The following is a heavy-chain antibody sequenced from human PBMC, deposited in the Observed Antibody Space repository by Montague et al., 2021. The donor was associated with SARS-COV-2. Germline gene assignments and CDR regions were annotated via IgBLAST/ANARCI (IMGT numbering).Heavy chain of an antibody. CDR1: DGSINNYY. Sequence: SETLSLTCTVSDGSINNYYWSWIRQPPGKGLEWIGDIYYSGSTNYNPSLKSRVTISVDTSKNQFSLKLSSVTAADTAVYHCARGGGYSADYYYGMDVWGQGTTVTVSS. D-gene: IGHD3-22*01. CDR2: IYYSGST. V-gene: IGHV4-59*01. CDR3: ARGGGYSADYYYGMDV. J-gene: IGHJ6*02.